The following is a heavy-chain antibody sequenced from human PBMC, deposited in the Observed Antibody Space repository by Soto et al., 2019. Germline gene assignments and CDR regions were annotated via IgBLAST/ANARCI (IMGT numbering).Heavy chain of an antibody. Sequence: PGGSLRLSCAASGFTFSSYAMTWVRQAPGKGLEWVSGISGSGGSTYYADSVKGRFTISRDNSKNTLYLQMNSLRAGDTAVYYCAKDIPYSSKRLTFDPWCPGTLVTVSS. J-gene: IGHJ5*02. CDR2: ISGSGGST. CDR1: GFTFSSYA. CDR3: AKDIPYSSKRLTFDP. D-gene: IGHD2-2*01. V-gene: IGHV3-23*01.